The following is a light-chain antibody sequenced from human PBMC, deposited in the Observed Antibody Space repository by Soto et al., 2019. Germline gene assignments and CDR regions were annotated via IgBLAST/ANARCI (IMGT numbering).Light chain of an antibody. CDR1: QSISNS. V-gene: IGKV1-39*01. Sequence: DIQMTQSPSSLSASVGDIVTITCRATQSISNSLNWYQHKPGEAPKLLMYAACTLQSGVPSRFSCGGSGTDFTLTISSLQPEDVATYFCQQSHSIPFTFGPGTKVDI. CDR2: AAC. CDR3: QQSHSIPFT. J-gene: IGKJ3*01.